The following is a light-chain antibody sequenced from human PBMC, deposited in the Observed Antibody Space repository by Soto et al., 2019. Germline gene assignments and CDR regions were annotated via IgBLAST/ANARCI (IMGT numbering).Light chain of an antibody. CDR1: SSDVGGYNY. J-gene: IGLJ1*01. V-gene: IGLV2-8*01. CDR3: SSYAGSTNFYV. Sequence: QSVLTQPPSASGSPGQPVTISCTGTSSDVGGYNYVSWYQQHPGKAPKLMIYEVTKRPSGVPDRFSGSKSGNTASLTVSGLQAEDEADYYCSSYAGSTNFYVFGSGTKVTVL. CDR2: EVT.